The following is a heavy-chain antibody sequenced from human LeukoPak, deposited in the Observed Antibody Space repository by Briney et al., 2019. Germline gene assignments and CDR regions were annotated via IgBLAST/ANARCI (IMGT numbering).Heavy chain of an antibody. CDR2: INPNRGGT. CDR3: AVVVVVPPATHGTSYYGMDV. CDR1: GYTFTGCY. J-gene: IGHJ6*02. Sequence: GASVKVSCKASGYTFTGCYMHWVRQAPGQGLEWMGWINPNRGGTNYAQKFQGRVTMTRDTSISTAYMELSRLRSHDTAVHYCAVVVVVPPATHGTSYYGMDVWGQGTTDTVSS. V-gene: IGHV1-2*02. D-gene: IGHD2-15*01.